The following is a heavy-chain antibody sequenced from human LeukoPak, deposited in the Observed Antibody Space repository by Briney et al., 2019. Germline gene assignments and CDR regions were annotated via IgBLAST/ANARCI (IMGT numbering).Heavy chain of an antibody. D-gene: IGHD5-12*01. Sequence: ASLKVSCKASGYTFTGYNMHWVPHAPGQGLEWMGWINPNSGGTNYAQKFQGRVTMTRDTSISTAYMELSRLRSDDTAVYYCARSGYSGYDSGGYWGQGTLVTVSS. J-gene: IGHJ4*02. V-gene: IGHV1-2*02. CDR3: ARSGYSGYDSGGY. CDR1: GYTFTGYN. CDR2: INPNSGGT.